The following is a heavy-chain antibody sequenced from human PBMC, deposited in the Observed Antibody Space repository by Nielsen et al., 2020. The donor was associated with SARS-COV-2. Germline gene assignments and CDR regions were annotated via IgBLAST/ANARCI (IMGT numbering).Heavy chain of an antibody. CDR2: ISNDGINQ. V-gene: IGHV3-30*18. D-gene: IGHD1-26*01. CDR3: AKSGSGSYYSYFDY. J-gene: IGHJ4*02. Sequence: GESLKISCVASGFIFSDYGMHWVRQAPGKGLEWVAVISNDGINQYYADSVKGRFTISRDNSKNTLYLQMNSLRAEDTAVYYCAKSGSGSYYSYFDYWGQGTLVTVSS. CDR1: GFIFSDYG.